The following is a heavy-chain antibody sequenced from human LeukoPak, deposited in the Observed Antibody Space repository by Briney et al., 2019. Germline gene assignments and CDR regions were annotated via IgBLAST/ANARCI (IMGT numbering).Heavy chain of an antibody. J-gene: IGHJ3*02. CDR2: ISNSGGT. V-gene: IGHV4-34*01. Sequence: SETLSLTCGVYGGSLRGYHWSWLRQPPGKGLEWIGDISNSGGTNYNPSLKSRVTISVDTSKNQFSLNLNFVTAADTAMYYCARRPDGFDIWGQGTMVTVSS. CDR1: GGSLRGYH. CDR3: ARRPDGFDI.